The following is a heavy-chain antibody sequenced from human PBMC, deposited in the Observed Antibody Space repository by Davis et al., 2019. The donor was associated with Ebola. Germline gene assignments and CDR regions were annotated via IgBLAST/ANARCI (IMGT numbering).Heavy chain of an antibody. CDR1: GGSISSYY. V-gene: IGHV4-59*01. J-gene: IGHJ6*02. CDR3: ARLAAQYYYYYGMDV. Sequence: MPSETLSLTCTVSGGSISSYYWSWIRQPPGKGLEWIGYIYYSGSTNYNPSLKGRVTISVDTSKNPFSLKLSSVTAADTAVYYCARLAAQYYYYYGMDVWGQGTTVTVSS. CDR2: IYYSGST. D-gene: IGHD6-25*01.